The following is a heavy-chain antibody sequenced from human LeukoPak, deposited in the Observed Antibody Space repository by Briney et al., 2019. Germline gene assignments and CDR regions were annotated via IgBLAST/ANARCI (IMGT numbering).Heavy chain of an antibody. D-gene: IGHD3-3*01. J-gene: IGHJ3*02. CDR3: ARDRAGLRFLEWLLYDAFDI. CDR1: GYTFTSYG. Sequence: ASVKVSCKASGYTFTSYGISWVRQAPGQGLEWMGWISAYNGNTNYAQKLQGSVTMTTDTSTSTAYMELRSLRSDDTAVYYCARDRAGLRFLEWLLYDAFDIWGQGTMVTVSS. V-gene: IGHV1-18*01. CDR2: ISAYNGNT.